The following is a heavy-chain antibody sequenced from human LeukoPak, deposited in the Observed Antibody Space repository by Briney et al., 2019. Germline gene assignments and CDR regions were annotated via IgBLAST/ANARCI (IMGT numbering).Heavy chain of an antibody. CDR3: AKGESHPKYYFDY. CDR1: GFTFSTYA. V-gene: IGHV3-23*01. Sequence: GGSLRLSCAACGFTFSTYAMRWVRQAPGKGVEWVSSDSGSDGSTYYADSVKGRFTISRDNSKNTLYLQMNSLRAEDTAVYYCAKGESHPKYYFDYWGQGTLVTVSS. D-gene: IGHD3-10*01. CDR2: DSGSDGST. J-gene: IGHJ4*02.